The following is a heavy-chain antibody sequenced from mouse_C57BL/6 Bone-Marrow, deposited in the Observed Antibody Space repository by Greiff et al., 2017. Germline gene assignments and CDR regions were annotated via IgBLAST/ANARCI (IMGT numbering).Heavy chain of an antibody. D-gene: IGHD2-5*01. V-gene: IGHV1-5*01. J-gene: IGHJ2*01. CDR2: IYPGNSDT. CDR3: TRSAYYSNYGGVYFDY. Sequence: VQLKESGTVLARPGASVKMSCKTSGYTFTSYWMHWVKQRPGQGLEWIGAIYPGNSDTSYNQKFKGKAKLTAVTSASTAYMELSSLTNEDSAVYYCTRSAYYSNYGGVYFDYWGQGTTLTVSS. CDR1: GYTFTSYW.